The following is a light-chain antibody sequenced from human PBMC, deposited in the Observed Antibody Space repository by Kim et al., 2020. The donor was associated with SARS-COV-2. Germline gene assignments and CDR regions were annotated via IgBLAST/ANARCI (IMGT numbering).Light chain of an antibody. CDR2: EDN. J-gene: IGLJ3*02. Sequence: NFMLTQPHSVSESPGKTVTISCTGSSGSIASNYVQWYQQRPGSAPTTVIYEDNQRPSGVPDRFSGSIDSSSNSASLTISGLKTEDEADYYCQSYDSSNQVFGGGTKRTVL. CDR3: QSYDSSNQV. V-gene: IGLV6-57*02. CDR1: SGSIASNY.